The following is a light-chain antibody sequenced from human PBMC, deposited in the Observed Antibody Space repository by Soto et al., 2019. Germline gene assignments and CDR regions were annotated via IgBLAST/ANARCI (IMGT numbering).Light chain of an antibody. V-gene: IGKV1-39*01. CDR2: AAS. J-gene: IGKJ5*01. Sequence: DIQMTQSPSSLSASVGDIVTITCRASQSISSYLNWYHQKPGKAPKILIYAASSLQSGVPSRFSGSGSGTDFTLTISSLQPEDFATYYCQQSYSTTITLCQGTRLEI. CDR1: QSISSY. CDR3: QQSYSTTIT.